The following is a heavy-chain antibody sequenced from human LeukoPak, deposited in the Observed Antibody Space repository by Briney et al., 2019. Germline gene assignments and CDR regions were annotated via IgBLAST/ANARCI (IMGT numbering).Heavy chain of an antibody. J-gene: IGHJ5*02. D-gene: IGHD6-19*01. Sequence: ASVKVSCKASGYTFTSYYMHWVRQAPGQGLEWMGIINPSGGSTSYAQKFQGRVTMTRNTSISTAYMELSSLRSEDTAVYYCARKGIAVAGLSPDNWFDPWGQGTLVTVSS. CDR3: ARKGIAVAGLSPDNWFDP. CDR1: GYTFTSYY. V-gene: IGHV1-46*01. CDR2: INPSGGST.